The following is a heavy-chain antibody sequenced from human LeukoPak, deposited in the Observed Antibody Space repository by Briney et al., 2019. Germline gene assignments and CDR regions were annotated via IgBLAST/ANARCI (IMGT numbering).Heavy chain of an antibody. V-gene: IGHV1-69*05. CDR3: AREGPYTYYYDSSGYYYFDY. Sequence: SVKVSCKASGGTFSSYAISWVRQAPGQGLEWMGGIIPIFGTANYAQKFQGRVTITTDESTSTAYMELSSLRSEDTAVYYCAREGPYTYYYDSSGYYYFDYWGQGTLVTVSS. CDR1: GGTFSSYA. D-gene: IGHD3-22*01. CDR2: IIPIFGTA. J-gene: IGHJ4*02.